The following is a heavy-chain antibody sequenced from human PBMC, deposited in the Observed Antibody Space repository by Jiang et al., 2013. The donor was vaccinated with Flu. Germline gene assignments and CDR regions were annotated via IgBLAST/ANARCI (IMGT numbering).Heavy chain of an antibody. CDR3: ARGPLPGYSSGWWEWYYFDY. D-gene: IGHD6-19*01. V-gene: IGHV6-1*01. CDR1: GDSVSSNSAA. CDR2: TYYRSKWYN. J-gene: IGHJ4*02. Sequence: GLVKPSQTLSLTCAISGDSVSSNSAAWNWIRQSPSRGLEWLGRTYYRSKWYNDYAVSVKSRITINPDTSKNQFSLQLNSVTPEDTAVYYCARGPLPGYSSGWWEWYYFDYWGQGTLVTVSS.